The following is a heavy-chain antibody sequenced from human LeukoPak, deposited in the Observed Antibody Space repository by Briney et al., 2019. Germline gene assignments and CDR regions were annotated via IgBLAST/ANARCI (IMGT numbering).Heavy chain of an antibody. CDR3: ARGGGSYYYMDV. Sequence: ASVKVPCKASGYTFTSYDINWVRQATGQGLEWMGWMNPNSGNTGYAQKFQGRVTITRNTSISTAYMELSSLRSEDTAVYYCARGGGSYYYMDVWGKGTTVTVSS. V-gene: IGHV1-8*03. D-gene: IGHD1-26*01. CDR1: GYTFTSYD. CDR2: MNPNSGNT. J-gene: IGHJ6*03.